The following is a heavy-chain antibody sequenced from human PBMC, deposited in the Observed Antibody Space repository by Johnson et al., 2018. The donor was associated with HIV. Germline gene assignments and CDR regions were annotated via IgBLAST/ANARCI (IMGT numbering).Heavy chain of an antibody. J-gene: IGHJ3*02. V-gene: IGHV3-30-3*01. CDR3: AKVCYSGSYLDASDI. CDR1: GFTFNSYA. Sequence: QVQLVESGGGVVKPGRSLRLSCVASGFTFNSYAMHWVRQAPGKGLEWVAVISYDGSNKYHAESVRGRFTISRDNSKNTLYLQMNSLRAEDTAVYYCAKVCYSGSYLDASDILGQGTMVTVSS. CDR2: ISYDGSNK. D-gene: IGHD1-26*01.